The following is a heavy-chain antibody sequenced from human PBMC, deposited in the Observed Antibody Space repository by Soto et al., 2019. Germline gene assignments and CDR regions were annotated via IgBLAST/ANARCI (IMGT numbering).Heavy chain of an antibody. J-gene: IGHJ6*03. CDR1: GGSISSYY. D-gene: IGHD2-21*01. CDR3: ARAAVVIAPPYYYYMDV. V-gene: IGHV4-59*01. Sequence: SETLSLTCTVSGGSISSYYWSWIRQPPGKGLEWIGYIYYSGSTNYNPSLKSRVTISVDTSKNQFSLKLSSVTAADTAVYYCARAAVVIAPPYYYYMDVWGKGTTVTVSS. CDR2: IYYSGST.